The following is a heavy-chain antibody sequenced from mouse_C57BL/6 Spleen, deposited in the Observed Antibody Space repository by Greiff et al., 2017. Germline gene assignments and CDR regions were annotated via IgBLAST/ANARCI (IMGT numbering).Heavy chain of an antibody. V-gene: IGHV1-76*01. CDR3: ARSGSSLFDY. Sequence: QVHVKQSGAELVRPGASVKLSCKASGYTFTDYYINWVKQRPGQGLEWIARIYPGSGNTYYNEKFKGKATLTAEKSSSTAYMQLSSLTSEDSAVYFCARSGSSLFDYWGQGTTLTVSS. CDR2: IYPGSGNT. J-gene: IGHJ2*01. D-gene: IGHD1-1*01. CDR1: GYTFTDYY.